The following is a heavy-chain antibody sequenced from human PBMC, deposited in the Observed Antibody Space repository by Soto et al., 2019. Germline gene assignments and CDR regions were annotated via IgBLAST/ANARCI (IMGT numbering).Heavy chain of an antibody. Sequence: GGSLRLSCVASGFTFSSYSMIWVRQAPGGGLEWVSFISSRSSDIKYVASVQGRFTVSRDNAQNSLYLQMDSLRVDDTAVYFCARAFAGTSSSDRWGQGTLVTVSS. CDR1: GFTFSSYS. CDR3: ARAFAGTSSSDR. CDR2: ISSRSSDI. D-gene: IGHD6-13*01. J-gene: IGHJ5*02. V-gene: IGHV3-21*06.